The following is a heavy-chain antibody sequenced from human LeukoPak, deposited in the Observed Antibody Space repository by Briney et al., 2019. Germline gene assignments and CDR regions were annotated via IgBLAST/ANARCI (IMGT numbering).Heavy chain of an antibody. V-gene: IGHV3-23*01. CDR1: GFTFATHA. Sequence: GGSLRLSCAASGFTFATHAMTWVRQAPGKGLEWVSAISGSGASTYYADSVKGRFTISRDNPKSMLYLQMNSLRAEDTAMYFCAKAPLYGSDFDYWGLGTLVTVSS. D-gene: IGHD2-8*01. CDR3: AKAPLYGSDFDY. J-gene: IGHJ4*02. CDR2: ISGSGAST.